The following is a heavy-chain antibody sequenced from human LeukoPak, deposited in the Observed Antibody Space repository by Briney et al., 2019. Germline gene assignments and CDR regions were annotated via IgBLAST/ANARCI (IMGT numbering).Heavy chain of an antibody. Sequence: PSETLSPTCTVSGGSISSYYWSWIRQPPGKGLEWVGHIYCLGSTNYNPSLKSRVTISIDTSKNYFSLKLNSVIAADTAVYYCARDRPGSYWYFDLWGRGTLVTVSS. CDR1: GGSISSYY. V-gene: IGHV4-59*01. D-gene: IGHD3-10*01. CDR3: ARDRPGSYWYFDL. CDR2: IYCLGST. J-gene: IGHJ2*01.